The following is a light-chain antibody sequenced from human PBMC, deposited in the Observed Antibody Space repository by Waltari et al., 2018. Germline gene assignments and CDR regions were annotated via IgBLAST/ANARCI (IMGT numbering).Light chain of an antibody. V-gene: IGLV2-8*01. CDR2: EVS. Sequence: QSALTQPPSASGSPGQSVTISCTGTSSDVGGYNYVSWYQQHPGKAPKLIVYEVSKQPAGVPHRLSGFKSGNTAALTVSGLQAEDESDYYCSSYAGSNNVVFGGGTKLTVL. CDR3: SSYAGSNNVV. J-gene: IGLJ2*01. CDR1: SSDVGGYNY.